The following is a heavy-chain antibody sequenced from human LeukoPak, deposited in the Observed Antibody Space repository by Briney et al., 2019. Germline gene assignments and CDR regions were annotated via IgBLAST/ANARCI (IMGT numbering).Heavy chain of an antibody. CDR1: GFTFSSSW. J-gene: IGHJ4*01. CDR2: IKADGTGK. V-gene: IGHV3-7*01. D-gene: IGHD5-24*01. Sequence: GGSLRLSCAASGFTFSSSWMTWVRQAPGMGLERVANIKADGTGKYYVDSVRGRFSISRDNAKNSLYLELNSLRAEDTGVYFCARDRGWQQFDYWGQGTLVTVSS. CDR3: ARDRGWQQFDY.